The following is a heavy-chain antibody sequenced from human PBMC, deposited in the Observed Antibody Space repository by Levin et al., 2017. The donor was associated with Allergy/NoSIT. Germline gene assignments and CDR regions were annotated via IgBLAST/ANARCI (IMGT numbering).Heavy chain of an antibody. CDR3: ARGEAFLRVFDY. CDR1: GFTFSGYP. V-gene: IGHV3-30-3*01. Sequence: GESLKISCAASGFTFSGYPMHWVRQAPGKGLEWVALISFDGNIKYYADSVTGRFTVSRDNSKNTLYLQINSLRAEDTAVYYCARGEAFLRVFDYWGQGTLVTVSS. CDR2: ISFDGNIK. D-gene: IGHD2/OR15-2a*01. J-gene: IGHJ4*02.